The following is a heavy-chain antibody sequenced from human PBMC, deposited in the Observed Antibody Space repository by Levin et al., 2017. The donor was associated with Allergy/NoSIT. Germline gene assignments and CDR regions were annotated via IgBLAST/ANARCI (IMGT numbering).Heavy chain of an antibody. CDR2: IYSGGST. Sequence: ASVKVSCAASGFTISSNYMSWVRQAPGKGLEWVSVIYSGGSTYYADSVKGRFTISRDNSKNTLYLQMNSLRAEDTAVYYCARDLSFDYWGQGTLVTVSS. CDR3: ARDLSFDY. V-gene: IGHV3-53*01. CDR1: GFTISSNY. J-gene: IGHJ4*02.